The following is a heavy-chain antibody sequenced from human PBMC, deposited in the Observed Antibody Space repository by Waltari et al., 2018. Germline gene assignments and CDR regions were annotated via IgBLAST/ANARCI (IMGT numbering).Heavy chain of an antibody. Sequence: QVQLQESGPGLVKPSETLSLTCPVSGGSISSHYWSWIRQPPGKGLEWIGYIYYSGSTNYNPSLKSRVTISVDTSKNQFSLKRSSVTAADTAVYYCARVGATSFDYWGQGTLVTVSS. V-gene: IGHV4-59*11. CDR2: IYYSGST. CDR3: ARVGATSFDY. CDR1: GGSISSHY. D-gene: IGHD1-26*01. J-gene: IGHJ4*02.